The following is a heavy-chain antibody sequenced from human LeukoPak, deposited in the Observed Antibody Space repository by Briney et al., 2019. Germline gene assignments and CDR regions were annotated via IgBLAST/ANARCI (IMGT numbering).Heavy chain of an antibody. V-gene: IGHV3-7*01. J-gene: IGHJ3*01. Sequence: TGGSLRLSCAASGFTFSTFWMTWARQTPGKGLEWVANINQDGSEKYYVDFVKGRFTISRDNAKNSVYLQMDSLRAEDTALYYCVRGTFWGQGTMVTVSS. CDR3: VRGTF. CDR2: INQDGSEK. CDR1: GFTFSTFW.